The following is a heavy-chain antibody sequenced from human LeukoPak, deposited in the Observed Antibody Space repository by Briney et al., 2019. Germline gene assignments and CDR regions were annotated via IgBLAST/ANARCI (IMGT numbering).Heavy chain of an antibody. CDR2: IYYSGST. CDR3: ARSSGYYRIDY. D-gene: IGHD3-22*01. V-gene: IGHV4-39*01. J-gene: IGHJ4*02. Sequence: SETLSLTCTVSGGPISSSSYYWGWIRQPPGKGLEWIGSIYYSGSTYYNPSLKSRVTISVDTSKNQFSLKLSSVTAADTAVYYCARSSGYYRIDYWGQGTLVTVSS. CDR1: GGPISSSSYY.